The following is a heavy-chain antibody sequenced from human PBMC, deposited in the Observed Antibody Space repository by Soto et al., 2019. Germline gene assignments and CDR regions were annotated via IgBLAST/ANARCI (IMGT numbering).Heavy chain of an antibody. Sequence: QVQLQEAGPGLVKPSQTLSLTCIVSGGSISSGNHFWSWIRQPPGKGLEWIGYIFYSGTAYYNSPLTSRVSISVDTSKNQFSLNLSSVTAADTAMYYCAREVITPVHQGADDAFDVWGQGTMVTVSS. J-gene: IGHJ3*01. V-gene: IGHV4-30-4*01. CDR3: AREVITPVHQGADDAFDV. CDR2: IFYSGTA. D-gene: IGHD2-21*01. CDR1: GGSISSGNHF.